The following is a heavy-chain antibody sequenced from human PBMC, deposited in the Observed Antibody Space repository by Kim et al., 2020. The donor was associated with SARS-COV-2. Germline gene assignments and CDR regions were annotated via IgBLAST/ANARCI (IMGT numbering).Heavy chain of an antibody. V-gene: IGHV3-23*01. CDR1: GFTFSSYA. CDR3: AKDMMGGHIVVVTAMDWFDP. J-gene: IGHJ5*02. D-gene: IGHD2-21*02. CDR2: ISGSGGST. Sequence: GGSLRLSCAASGFTFSSYAMSWVRQAPGKGLEWVSAISGSGGSTYYADSVKGRFTISRDNSKNTLYLQMNSLRAEDTAVYYCAKDMMGGHIVVVTAMDWFDPWGQGTLVTVSS.